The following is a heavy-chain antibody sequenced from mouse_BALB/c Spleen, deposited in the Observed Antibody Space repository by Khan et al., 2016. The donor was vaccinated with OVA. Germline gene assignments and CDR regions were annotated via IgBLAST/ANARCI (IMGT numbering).Heavy chain of an antibody. CDR3: ARAYYANYREAMDY. J-gene: IGHJ4*01. Sequence: QVQLKESGPGPVAPSQSLSITCTVSGFSLTGYGVNWVRKPPGKGLEWLGMIWGDGSTDYNSALKSRLSISKDNSKSQVFLKMNSLQTDDTARYYCARAYYANYREAMDYWGQGTSVTVSS. D-gene: IGHD2-10*01. CDR2: IWGDGST. V-gene: IGHV2-6-7*01. CDR1: GFSLTGYG.